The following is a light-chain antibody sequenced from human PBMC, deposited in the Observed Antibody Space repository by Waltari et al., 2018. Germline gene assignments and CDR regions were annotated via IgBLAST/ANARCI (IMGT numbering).Light chain of an antibody. Sequence: DIVMTQSPDSLAVSLGERATINCKFSQSVLYSSNNSNYLTWYQQKPGQPPKLLIYWASIRESGVPDRFSGSGSGTDFTLTISSLQAEDVAVYYCQQYYTTPLNFGGGTKVEIK. J-gene: IGKJ4*01. CDR3: QQYYTTPLN. V-gene: IGKV4-1*01. CDR1: QSVLYSSNNSNY. CDR2: WAS.